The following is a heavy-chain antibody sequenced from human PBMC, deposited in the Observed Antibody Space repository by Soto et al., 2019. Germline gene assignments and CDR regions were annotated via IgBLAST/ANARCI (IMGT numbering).Heavy chain of an antibody. V-gene: IGHV4-59*08. Sequence: QEQLQESGPGLVKPSETLSLTCTVSGGSISSYYWSWIRQPPGKGLEWIGYIYYSGSTNYNPSLKSRVTISVDTSKNQFSLKLSSVTAADTAVYYCARRWGTTFDYWGQGTLVTVSS. CDR1: GGSISSYY. CDR2: IYYSGST. J-gene: IGHJ4*02. CDR3: ARRWGTTFDY. D-gene: IGHD3-16*01.